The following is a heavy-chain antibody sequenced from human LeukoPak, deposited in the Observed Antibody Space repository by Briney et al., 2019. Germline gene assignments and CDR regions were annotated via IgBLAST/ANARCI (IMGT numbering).Heavy chain of an antibody. Sequence: PSETLSLTCAVYGGSFSGYCWSWIRQPPGKGLEWIGEINHSGSTNYNPSLKSRVTISVDTSKNPFSLKLSSVTAADTAVYYCARGVATISRHYFDYWGQGTLVTVSS. J-gene: IGHJ4*02. V-gene: IGHV4-34*01. D-gene: IGHD5-12*01. CDR1: GGSFSGYC. CDR2: INHSGST. CDR3: ARGVATISRHYFDY.